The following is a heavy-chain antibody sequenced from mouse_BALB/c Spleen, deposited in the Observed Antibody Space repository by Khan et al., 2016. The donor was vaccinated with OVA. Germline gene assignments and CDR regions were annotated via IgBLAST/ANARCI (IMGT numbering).Heavy chain of an antibody. CDR1: GYIFSSYW. J-gene: IGHJ1*01. D-gene: IGHD2-1*01. Sequence: LQQSGAELMKPGASVKISCKATGYIFSSYWIEWVKQRPGHGLEWIGEILPGSGTTNYNEKFKGKATFTAETSSNTAYMQLSSPTSEDSAVYYCARYGNHWNFDVWGAGTTVTVSS. CDR3: ARYGNHWNFDV. V-gene: IGHV1-9*01. CDR2: ILPGSGTT.